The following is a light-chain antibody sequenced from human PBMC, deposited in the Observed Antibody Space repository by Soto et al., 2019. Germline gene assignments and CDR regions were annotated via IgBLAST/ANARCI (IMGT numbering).Light chain of an antibody. J-gene: IGKJ5*01. CDR3: QQYDTFSIA. CDR2: AAS. Sequence: DIQMTQSPSSLSSSVGDRVTITCGASQSISSYLNWYQQKPGKAPKLLIYAASSLQSGVPSRFSGSGSGTDFSLTISGLQPDDFATYFCQQYDTFSIAFGQGTRLEI. V-gene: IGKV1-39*01. CDR1: QSISSY.